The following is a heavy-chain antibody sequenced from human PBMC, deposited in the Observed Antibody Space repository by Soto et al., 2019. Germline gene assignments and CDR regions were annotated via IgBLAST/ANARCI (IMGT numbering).Heavy chain of an antibody. CDR1: GGSISRNKW. J-gene: IGHJ4*02. D-gene: IGHD3-22*01. Sequence: TLFLTCAVYGGSISRNKWLGWVRQPPGKGLEWICEIFHSGSTHYNPSLKSRVTISLDKSKNQFSPKLSSVNAADTDVYYCAREQCYYDSSGLGDWGQGTLVTVSS. CDR3: AREQCYYDSSGLGD. CDR2: IFHSGST. V-gene: IGHV4-4*02.